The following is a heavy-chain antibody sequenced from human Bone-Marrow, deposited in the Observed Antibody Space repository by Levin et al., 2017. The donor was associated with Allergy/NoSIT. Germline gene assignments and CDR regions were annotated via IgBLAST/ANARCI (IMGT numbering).Heavy chain of an antibody. CDR3: AKVIYYRSAYNCCDP. J-gene: IGHJ5*02. CDR1: GFTFDDYG. CDR2: ITWNGGST. D-gene: IGHD3-10*01. V-gene: IGHV3-20*04. Sequence: GGSLRLSCAASGFTFDDYGMGWVRQAPRKGLEWVSVITWNGGSTGYADSVKGRFTISRDNSKNPLYLQMNSLIAEDTALYYCAKVIYYRSAYNCCDPWGQGPLVTVSS.